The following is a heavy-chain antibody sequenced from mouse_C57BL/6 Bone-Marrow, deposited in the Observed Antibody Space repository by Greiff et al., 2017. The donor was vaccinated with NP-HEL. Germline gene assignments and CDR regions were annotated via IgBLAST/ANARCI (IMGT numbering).Heavy chain of an antibody. Sequence: QVQLQQSGAELVRPGASVTLSCKASGYTFTDYEMHWVKQTPVHGLEWIGAIDPETGGTAYNQKFKGKAILTADKSSSTAYMELRSLTSPDSAVYYWTTRRGCAYGGQGTLVTVSA. D-gene: IGHD2-12*01. CDR1: GYTFTDYE. J-gene: IGHJ3*01. V-gene: IGHV1-15*01. CDR2: IDPETGGT. CDR3: TTRRGCAY.